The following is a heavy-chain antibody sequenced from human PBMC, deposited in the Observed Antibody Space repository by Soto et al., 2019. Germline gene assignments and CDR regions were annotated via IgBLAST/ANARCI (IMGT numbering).Heavy chain of an antibody. J-gene: IGHJ4*02. CDR3: AKDLDGYNPHYPHI. V-gene: IGHV3-23*01. CDR2: ISASGTYT. Sequence: GGSLRLSWVASGVTIRTYAMSWVRRAPGRGLEWVSGISASGTYTYYADSVKGRFTISRDNSKNTLYLQMNSLRAEDKALYYCAKDLDGYNPHYPHIWGKGTLVTVSS. D-gene: IGHD1-1*01. CDR1: GVTIRTYA.